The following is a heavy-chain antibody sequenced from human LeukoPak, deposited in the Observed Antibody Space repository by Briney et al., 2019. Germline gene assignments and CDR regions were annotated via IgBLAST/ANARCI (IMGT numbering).Heavy chain of an antibody. CDR1: GVSFSSYS. Sequence: SETLSLTCAVHGVSFSSYSWSWIRQFPGRGLEWIGEITHGGGTNYNPSLKSRATISGDTSENRFFLRLTSVTAADTALYYCARGTTVTTFQAGTYYYYYIDVWGKGTTVAVSS. CDR2: ITHGGGT. J-gene: IGHJ6*03. D-gene: IGHD4-17*01. CDR3: ARGTTVTTFQAGTYYYYYIDV. V-gene: IGHV4-34*01.